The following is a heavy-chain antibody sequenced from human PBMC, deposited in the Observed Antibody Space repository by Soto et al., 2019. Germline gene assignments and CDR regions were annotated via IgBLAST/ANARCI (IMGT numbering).Heavy chain of an antibody. CDR1: GFTFSSYG. CDR3: ARDRGGSGSYYNGKDY. Sequence: QVQLVESGGGVVQPGRSLRLSCAASGFTFSSYGMHWVRQAPGKGLEWVAVIWYDGSNKYYADSVKGRFTISRDNSKNTLYLQMNSLRDEDTAVYYCARDRGGSGSYYNGKDYWGQGTLVTVSS. V-gene: IGHV3-33*01. J-gene: IGHJ4*02. D-gene: IGHD3-10*01. CDR2: IWYDGSNK.